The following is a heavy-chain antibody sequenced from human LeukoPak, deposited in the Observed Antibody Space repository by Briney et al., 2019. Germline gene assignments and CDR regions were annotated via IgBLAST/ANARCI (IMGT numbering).Heavy chain of an antibody. CDR2: ISGSGGST. CDR3: AKGGYCGGDCFFRLGY. D-gene: IGHD2-21*02. J-gene: IGHJ4*02. Sequence: GGSLRLSCAASGFTFSSYAMSWVRQAPGKGLEWVSAISGSGGSTYYADSVKGRSTISRDNSKNTLYLQMNSLRAEDTAVYYCAKGGYCGGDCFFRLGYWGQGTLVTVSS. V-gene: IGHV3-23*01. CDR1: GFTFSSYA.